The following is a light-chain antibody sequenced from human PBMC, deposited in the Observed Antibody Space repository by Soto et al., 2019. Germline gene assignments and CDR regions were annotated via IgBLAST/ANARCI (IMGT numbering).Light chain of an antibody. CDR1: QDITSY. CDR3: QQCDNLPIT. Sequence: DNQMTQSPSSLSASVGDRVTITCQASQDITSYLNWYQQKPGTAPKVLIYDASDLEAGVPSRFSGSGSGTNITFTISSLQPEDIATYYCQQCDNLPITFGQGTRLEIK. CDR2: DAS. J-gene: IGKJ5*01. V-gene: IGKV1-33*01.